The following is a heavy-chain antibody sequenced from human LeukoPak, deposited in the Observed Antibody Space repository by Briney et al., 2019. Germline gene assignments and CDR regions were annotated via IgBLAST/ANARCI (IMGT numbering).Heavy chain of an antibody. CDR2: IKQDGSEK. CDR3: ARLYYDFWSGYDY. D-gene: IGHD3-3*01. CDR1: GFTFSSYW. V-gene: IGHV3-7*01. Sequence: PGGSLRLSCAASGFTFSSYWMSWVRQAPGKGLEWVAIIKQDGSEKYYVDSVKGRFTISRDNAKNSLYLQMNSLRAEDTAVYYCARLYYDFWSGYDYWGQGTLVTVSS. J-gene: IGHJ4*02.